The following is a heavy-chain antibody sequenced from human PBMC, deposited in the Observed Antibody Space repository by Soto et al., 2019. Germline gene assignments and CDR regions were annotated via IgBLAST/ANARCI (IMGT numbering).Heavy chain of an antibody. Sequence: GGSLRLSCTAFGFTFNNAWVSWVRQAPGKGLEWVGRIKSKTDGGTRDYAAPVKGRFTISRDDARNTVHLQMNSLRTEDTAVYYCTTDQIEPWGQGTLVTVSS. CDR2: IKSKTDGGTR. CDR3: TTDQIEP. V-gene: IGHV3-15*01. CDR1: GFTFNNAW. J-gene: IGHJ5*02.